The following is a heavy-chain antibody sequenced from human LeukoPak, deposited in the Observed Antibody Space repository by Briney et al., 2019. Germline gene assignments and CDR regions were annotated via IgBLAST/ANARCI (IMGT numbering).Heavy chain of an antibody. J-gene: IGHJ4*02. Sequence: PGGSLRLSCAASGFTFDDYAMSWFRQAPGKGLEWVGLIRSKAYGGTTEYAASVKGRFTISRDDSKSIAYLQMNSLKTEDTAVYYCTRGAMIVVVYVDYWGQGTLVTVSS. V-gene: IGHV3-49*03. D-gene: IGHD3-22*01. CDR1: GFTFDDYA. CDR3: TRGAMIVVVYVDY. CDR2: IRSKAYGGTT.